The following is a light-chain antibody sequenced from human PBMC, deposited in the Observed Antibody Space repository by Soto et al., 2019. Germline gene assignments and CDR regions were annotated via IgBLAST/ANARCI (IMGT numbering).Light chain of an antibody. J-gene: IGLJ2*01. CDR3: QAWDSSTDVV. Sequence: SYELTQPHSVSVSPGQTASITCSGDKLGDKYTCWYQQKPGQSPVLVIYQHSQRPSGIPERFSGSNSGNTATLTISGTQAMDEADYYCQAWDSSTDVVFGGGTKLTVL. CDR1: KLGDKY. V-gene: IGLV3-1*01. CDR2: QHS.